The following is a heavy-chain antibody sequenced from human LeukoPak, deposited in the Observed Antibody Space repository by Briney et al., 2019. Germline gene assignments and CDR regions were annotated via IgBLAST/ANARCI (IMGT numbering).Heavy chain of an antibody. V-gene: IGHV3-30*02. CDR2: IRYDGSNK. Sequence: EGSLRLSCAASGFTFSSYWMSWVRQAPGKGLEWLAFIRYDGSNKNYADSVKGRFTISRDNTKNSLYLQMNSLRAEDTAVYYCAKDGGSDPDSFDIWGQGTMVTVSS. CDR3: AKDGGSDPDSFDI. D-gene: IGHD2-15*01. J-gene: IGHJ3*02. CDR1: GFTFSSYW.